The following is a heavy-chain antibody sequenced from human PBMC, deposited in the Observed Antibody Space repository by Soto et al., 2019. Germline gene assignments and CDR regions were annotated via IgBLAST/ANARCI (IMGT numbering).Heavy chain of an antibody. CDR2: ISYDGSNK. Sequence: GGSLRLSCAASGFTFSSYAMHWVRQAPGKGLEWVAVISYDGSNKYYADPVKGRFTISRDNSKNTLYLQMNSLRAEDTAVYYCARDTSTNYGAYYYYGMDVWGQGTTVTVSS. V-gene: IGHV3-30-3*01. D-gene: IGHD4-17*01. J-gene: IGHJ6*02. CDR1: GFTFSSYA. CDR3: ARDTSTNYGAYYYYGMDV.